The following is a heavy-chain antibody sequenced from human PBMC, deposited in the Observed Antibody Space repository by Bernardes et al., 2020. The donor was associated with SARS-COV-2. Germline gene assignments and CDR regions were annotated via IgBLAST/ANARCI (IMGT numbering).Heavy chain of an antibody. Sequence: ASVKVSCKASGYTFSSYDINWVRQATGQGLEWMGWMNPNSGNTCDAKKFQGRVTMTSNTSISTAYLELSILGPEDTGVYYCARSKRDYYDGSGYWALVSSQFMNYYYYGMDVWGQGTTVTVSS. D-gene: IGHD3-22*01. CDR3: ARSKRDYYDGSGYWALVSSQFMNYYYYGMDV. V-gene: IGHV1-8*01. CDR2: MNPNSGNT. CDR1: GYTFSSYD. J-gene: IGHJ6*02.